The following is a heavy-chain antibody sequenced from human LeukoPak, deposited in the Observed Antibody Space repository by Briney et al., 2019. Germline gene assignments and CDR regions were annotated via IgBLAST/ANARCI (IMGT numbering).Heavy chain of an antibody. J-gene: IGHJ3*02. CDR1: GFTFSSYA. V-gene: IGHV3-23*01. Sequence: GGSLRLSCAASGFTFSSYAMSWVRQAPGKGLEWVSAISGSGGSTYYADSVKGRFTISRDNSKNTLYLQMNSLRAEDTALYYCARDQDYGDYSGFDIRGQGTMVTVSS. D-gene: IGHD4-17*01. CDR3: ARDQDYGDYSGFDI. CDR2: ISGSGGST.